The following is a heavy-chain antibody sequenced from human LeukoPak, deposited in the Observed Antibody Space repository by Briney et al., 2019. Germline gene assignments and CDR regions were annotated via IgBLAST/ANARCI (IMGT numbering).Heavy chain of an antibody. J-gene: IGHJ4*02. D-gene: IGHD6-19*01. CDR3: ASWQWLAQTFDY. CDR1: GFTVSSNY. V-gene: IGHV3-7*01. CDR2: IKQDGSEK. Sequence: GGSLRLSCAASGFTVSSNYMSWVRQAPGKGLEWVANIKQDGSEKYYVDSVKGRFTISRDNAKNSLYLQMNSLRAEDTAVYYCASWQWLAQTFDYWGQGTLVTVSS.